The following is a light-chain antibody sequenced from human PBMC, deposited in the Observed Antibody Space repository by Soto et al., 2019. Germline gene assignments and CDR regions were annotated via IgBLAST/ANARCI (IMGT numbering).Light chain of an antibody. CDR2: GAS. Sequence: EIVLTQSPATLSLSPGERATLSCGASQSVSSSYLAWYQQKPGLAPRLLIYGASNRATGIPARFSGSGSGTDFTLTISDVQPEDFALYYCHQRQSWPRTFGQGTKVDIK. CDR1: QSVSSSY. J-gene: IGKJ1*01. V-gene: IGKV3D-20*01. CDR3: HQRQSWPRT.